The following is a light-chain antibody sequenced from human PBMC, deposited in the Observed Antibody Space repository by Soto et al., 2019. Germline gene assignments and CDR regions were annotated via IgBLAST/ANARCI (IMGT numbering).Light chain of an antibody. V-gene: IGKV1-5*01. J-gene: IGKJ1*01. Sequence: DIQMTQSPSTLSASVGGRVTITCRASQSISTWLAWYQQKPGKAPKLLIYDASNLESGVPSRFSGSGSGTEFTLSISSLQPDDFATYYCQQYNGYSRTFGQGTNVE. CDR3: QQYNGYSRT. CDR1: QSISTW. CDR2: DAS.